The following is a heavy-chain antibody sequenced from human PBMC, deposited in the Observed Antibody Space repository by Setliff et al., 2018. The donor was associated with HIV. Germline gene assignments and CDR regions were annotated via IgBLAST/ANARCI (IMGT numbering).Heavy chain of an antibody. Sequence: GGSLRLSCEASGFSFSTNAMGWVRQATGKGLEWVSGIDNTDKTLYAASVKGRLPISRDISKNPLYLQMNGLRAEDTAIYYCTRRDNSVSGYYTDHAFDIWGQGTLVTVSS. V-gene: IGHV3-23*01. CDR3: TRRDNSVSGYYTDHAFDI. D-gene: IGHD3-22*01. CDR2: IDNTDKT. CDR1: GFSFSTNA. J-gene: IGHJ3*02.